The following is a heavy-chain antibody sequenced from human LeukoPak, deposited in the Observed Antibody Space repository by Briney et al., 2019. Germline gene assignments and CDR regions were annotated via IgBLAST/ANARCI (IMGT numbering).Heavy chain of an antibody. CDR3: ARESNSTGWFEGDY. CDR1: GGSFSDYY. D-gene: IGHD6-19*01. CDR2: INHSGST. Sequence: SETLSLTWAVYGGSFSDYYWSWTRQPPGKGLEWIGEINHSGSTNYNPSLKSRVTISLDTSKNQFSLKLSSVTAADTAVYYCARESNSTGWFEGDYWGQGTLVTVSS. J-gene: IGHJ4*02. V-gene: IGHV4-34*01.